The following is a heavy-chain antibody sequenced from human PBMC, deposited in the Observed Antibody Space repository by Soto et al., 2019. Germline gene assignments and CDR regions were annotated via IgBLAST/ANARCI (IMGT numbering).Heavy chain of an antibody. D-gene: IGHD4-17*01. CDR3: AKQRTTVTTSFDY. Sequence: EVQLLESGGGLVQPGGSLTVSCAASGFTFGAHPMSWVRLAPGKGLEWVSTISGYGGSTYYPDSLKGRFIISRDNSKNTLYLQINTLRVEETAIYFCAKQRTTVTTSFDYWGQGTLVTVSS. CDR1: GFTFGAHP. V-gene: IGHV3-23*01. J-gene: IGHJ4*02. CDR2: ISGYGGST.